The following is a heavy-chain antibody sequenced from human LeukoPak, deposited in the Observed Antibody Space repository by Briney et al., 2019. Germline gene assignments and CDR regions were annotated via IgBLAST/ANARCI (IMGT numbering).Heavy chain of an antibody. CDR2: IWYDGSNK. J-gene: IGHJ4*02. CDR3: ARDWGGGTHDY. D-gene: IGHD3-10*01. V-gene: IGHV3-33*01. Sequence: PGRSLRLSCAASGFTFSTYGMHWVRQAPGKGLEWVAVIWYDGSNKYYAESVKGRFTISRDNSKNTLYLQMNSLRAEDTAVYYCARDWGGGTHDYWGRGTLVTVSS. CDR1: GFTFSTYG.